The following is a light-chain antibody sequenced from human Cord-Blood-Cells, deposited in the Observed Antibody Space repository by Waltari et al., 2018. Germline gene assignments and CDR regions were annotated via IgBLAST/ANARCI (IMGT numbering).Light chain of an antibody. CDR3: QQYDNLLWT. CDR1: QDISNY. Sequence: DIQMTQSPSSLSASVGDRVTITCQASQDISNYLNWYQQKPGKAPKLLIYDASNLETGGPSRFSGSGSGTDFTFTISSLQPEDSATYYCQQYDNLLWTFGQGTKVEIK. V-gene: IGKV1-33*01. J-gene: IGKJ1*01. CDR2: DAS.